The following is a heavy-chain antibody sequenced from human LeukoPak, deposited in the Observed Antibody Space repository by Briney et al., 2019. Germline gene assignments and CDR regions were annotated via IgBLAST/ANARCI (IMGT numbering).Heavy chain of an antibody. Sequence: GGSLRLSCAASGFTFDDYAMHWVRQAPGKGLEWVSGISWNSGSIGYADSVKGRFTISRDNAKNTLYLQMNSLRAEDTAVYYCARHVDTAMAKGAFDIWGQGTMVTVSS. D-gene: IGHD5-18*01. CDR1: GFTFDDYA. J-gene: IGHJ3*02. CDR3: ARHVDTAMAKGAFDI. CDR2: ISWNSGSI. V-gene: IGHV3-9*01.